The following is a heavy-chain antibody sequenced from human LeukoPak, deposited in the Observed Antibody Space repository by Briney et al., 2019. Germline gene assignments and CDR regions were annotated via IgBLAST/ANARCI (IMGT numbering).Heavy chain of an antibody. Sequence: SETLSLTCTVSGGSINSYNWTWIRQPPGKGLEWIGYISYNGNSDYNPSFKSRVTMSVDTSQGQFSLRLSSVTAADTAVYYCARFRGTSSWHQEVFDYGGQGAPVTVPS. CDR3: ARFRGTSSWHQEVFDY. D-gene: IGHD6-13*01. CDR2: ISYNGNS. V-gene: IGHV4-59*08. J-gene: IGHJ4*02. CDR1: GGSINSYN.